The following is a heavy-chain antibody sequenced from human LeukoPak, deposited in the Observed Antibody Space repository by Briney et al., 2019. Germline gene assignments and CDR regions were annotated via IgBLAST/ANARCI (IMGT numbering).Heavy chain of an antibody. CDR3: ARDAQRGFDYSNSLRY. V-gene: IGHV3-33*08. CDR1: GFTYRHYG. J-gene: IGHJ4*02. CDR2: IWSDGTDK. D-gene: IGHD4-11*01. Sequence: PGGSLRLSCVASGFTYRHYGMHWVRQAPGKGLEWVAVIWSDGTDKYYADAVKGRFTISRDNSRNTLYLQMNSLRGEETAVYFCARDAQRGFDYSNSLRYWGQGTLVTVSS.